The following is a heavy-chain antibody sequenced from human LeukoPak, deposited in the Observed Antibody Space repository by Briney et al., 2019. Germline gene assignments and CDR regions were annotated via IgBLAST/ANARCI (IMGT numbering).Heavy chain of an antibody. CDR1: GGSFSGYY. Sequence: QPSETLSLTCAVYGGSFSGYYWSWIRQPPGKGLEWIGEINHSGSTNYDPSLKSRVTISVDTSKNQFSLKLSSVTAADTAVYYCAREGMATDYWGQGTLVTVSS. V-gene: IGHV4-34*01. J-gene: IGHJ4*02. CDR2: INHSGST. CDR3: AREGMATDY. D-gene: IGHD5-24*01.